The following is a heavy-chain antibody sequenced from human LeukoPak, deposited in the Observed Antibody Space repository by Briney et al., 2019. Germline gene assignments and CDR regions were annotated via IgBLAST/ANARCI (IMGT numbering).Heavy chain of an antibody. D-gene: IGHD1-20*01. Sequence: SETLSLTCTVSGGSISSYYWSWIRQPPGKGLEWIGYIYYSGSTNYNPSLKSRVTISVDTSKNQFSLKLSSVTAADTAVYYCARFNWNVIDAFDIWGQGTMVTVSS. V-gene: IGHV4-59*01. CDR3: ARFNWNVIDAFDI. J-gene: IGHJ3*02. CDR2: IYYSGST. CDR1: GGSISSYY.